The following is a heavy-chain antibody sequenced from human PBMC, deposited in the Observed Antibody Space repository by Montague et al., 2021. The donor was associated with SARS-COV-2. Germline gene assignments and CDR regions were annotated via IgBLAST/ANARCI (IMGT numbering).Heavy chain of an antibody. CDR2: IYYSGST. D-gene: IGHD1-20*01. J-gene: IGHJ6*02. Sequence: SETLSLTCTVSGGSITNYYWTWIRQPPEKGLEWIGHIYYSGSTNYSPSFKGRGTMSIDASKNQFSLKLNSVAAADTAVYYCARDQGYNWNYYYYYGMDVWGQGTTVTVSS. CDR1: GGSITNYY. CDR3: ARDQGYNWNYYYYYGMDV. V-gene: IGHV4-59*01.